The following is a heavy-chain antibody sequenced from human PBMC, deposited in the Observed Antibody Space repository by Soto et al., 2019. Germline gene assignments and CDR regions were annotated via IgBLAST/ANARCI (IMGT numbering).Heavy chain of an antibody. V-gene: IGHV3-23*01. Sequence: DVKLLESGGGLVQPGGSLRLSCAASGFTFRDFAMNWVRQTPGKGLEWVSFISKSGDATHYADSVKGRFSISRDNSKNPAFLQPNRLRGADTALYSCVSRHLETADTEHPLHYVAFWGQGTLVTVPS. D-gene: IGHD2-2*01. CDR1: GFTFRDFA. CDR2: ISKSGDAT. CDR3: VSRHLETADTEHPLHYVAF. J-gene: IGHJ4*02.